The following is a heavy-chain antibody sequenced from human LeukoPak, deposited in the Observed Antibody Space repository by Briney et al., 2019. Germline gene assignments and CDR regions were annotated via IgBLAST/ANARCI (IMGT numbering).Heavy chain of an antibody. Sequence: GGSLRLSCAASGFSFSNAWMTGVREAPGKGLEGVGRIRRKSEGETTDYGAPVKGRFTISRDDSRNTVYLQMNSLRDEDTAVYYCSIGLGRSDSDCWGQGTVVTVSS. J-gene: IGHJ4*02. CDR2: IRRKSEGETT. CDR1: GFSFSNAW. V-gene: IGHV3-15*01. D-gene: IGHD3-16*01. CDR3: SIGLGRSDSDC.